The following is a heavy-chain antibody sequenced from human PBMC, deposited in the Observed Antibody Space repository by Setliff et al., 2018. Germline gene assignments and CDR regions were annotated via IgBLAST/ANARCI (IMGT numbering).Heavy chain of an antibody. V-gene: IGHV1-18*01. CDR2: ISTYNGHT. J-gene: IGHJ4*02. Sequence: GASVKVSCKTSDYILTSYGLSWVRQAPGQGLDWMGWISTYNGHTNYAQKLQGRVTLTTDTSTTTAYMELRGLTSDDTAVYYCSRLVRYCTTTSCQGASGAELWGQGTLVTVSS. CDR1: DYILTSYG. D-gene: IGHD2-2*01. CDR3: SRLVRYCTTTSCQGASGAEL.